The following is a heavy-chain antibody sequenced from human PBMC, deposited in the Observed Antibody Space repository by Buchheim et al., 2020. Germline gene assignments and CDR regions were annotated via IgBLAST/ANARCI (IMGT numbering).Heavy chain of an antibody. CDR2: ISSSSSTI. CDR3: ARGGGYPPMIGEYDFDY. CDR1: GFTFSSYS. Sequence: EVQLVESGGGLVQPGGSLRLSCAASGFTFSSYSMNWVRQDPGKGLEWVSYISSSSSTIYYADSVKGRFTISRDNAKNSLYLQMNSMRDEETAVYYWARGGGYPPMIGEYDFDYWGQGTL. V-gene: IGHV3-48*02. J-gene: IGHJ4*02. D-gene: IGHD3-22*01.